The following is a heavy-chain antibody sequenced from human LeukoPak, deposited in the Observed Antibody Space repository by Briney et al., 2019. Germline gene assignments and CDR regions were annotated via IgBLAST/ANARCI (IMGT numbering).Heavy chain of an antibody. CDR3: ARGRKIVGGTWRPFDV. V-gene: IGHV4-34*01. D-gene: IGHD1-26*01. J-gene: IGHJ3*01. CDR2: INHSGTT. CDR1: GGSFSGYY. Sequence: PSETLSLTCAVYGGSFSGYYWSWIRQPPGKGLEWIGEINHSGTTNYNPSLKSQVTILVDTSKNQLSLKLNSVTAADTAVYYCARGRKIVGGTWRPFDVWGQGTMVTVSS.